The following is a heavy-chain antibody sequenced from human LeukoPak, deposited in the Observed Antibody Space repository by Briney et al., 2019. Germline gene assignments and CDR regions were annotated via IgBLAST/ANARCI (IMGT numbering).Heavy chain of an antibody. J-gene: IGHJ4*01. CDR2: VFTSRNT. D-gene: IGHD3-10*01. V-gene: IGHV4-61*09. CDR1: GGSITRGSYY. CDR3: ARGTGSLFY. Sequence: SETLSLTCAVSGGSITRGSYYWTWIRQPAGKALEWIGHVFTSRNTNYNPSLKGRVTISIETSKSQFSLNLNSVTAADTAVYYCARGTGSLFYWGHGILVTVSS.